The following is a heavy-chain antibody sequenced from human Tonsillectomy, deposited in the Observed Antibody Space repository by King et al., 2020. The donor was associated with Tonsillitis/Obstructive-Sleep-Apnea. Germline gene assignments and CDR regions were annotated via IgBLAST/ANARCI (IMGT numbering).Heavy chain of an antibody. Sequence: QLQESGPGLVKPSETLSLTCTVSGGSISSYYWSWIRQPPGKGLQWIAYIYYSGSTNYNPSLKSRVSISVDTSKNQFSLKLSSVTAADTAVYYCAREGDGYNAVHYWGQGTLVTVSS. CDR1: GGSISSYY. CDR3: AREGDGYNAVHY. V-gene: IGHV4-59*01. J-gene: IGHJ4*02. CDR2: IYYSGST. D-gene: IGHD5-24*01.